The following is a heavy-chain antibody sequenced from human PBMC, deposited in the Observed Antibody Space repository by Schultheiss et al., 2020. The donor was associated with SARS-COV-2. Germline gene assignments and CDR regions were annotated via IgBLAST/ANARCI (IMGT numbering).Heavy chain of an antibody. CDR2: IWYDGSKK. V-gene: IGHV3-33*08. CDR3: ARDRQVYALMRKYYFDY. D-gene: IGHD2-8*01. CDR1: GFTFSSYG. Sequence: GGSLRLSCATSGFTFSSYGMHWVRQAPGKGLEWVALIWYDGSKKYYADSVKGRFTISRDNSKNTLYLQMNSLRAEDTAVYYCARDRQVYALMRKYYFDYWGQGTLVTVSS. J-gene: IGHJ4*02.